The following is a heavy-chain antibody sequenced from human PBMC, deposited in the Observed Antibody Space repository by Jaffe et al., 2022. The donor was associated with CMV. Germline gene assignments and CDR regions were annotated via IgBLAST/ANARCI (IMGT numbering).Heavy chain of an antibody. D-gene: IGHD3-10*01. V-gene: IGHV3-7*03. CDR3: ARVDVRYHRFGEFDY. J-gene: IGHJ4*02. CDR2: IKQDGSEK. CDR1: GFTFSSYW. Sequence: EVQLVESGGGLVQPGGSLRLSCAASGFTFSSYWMSWVRQAPGKGLEWVANIKQDGSEKYYVDSVKGRFTISRDNAKNSLYLQMNSLRAEDTAVYYCARVDVRYHRFGEFDYWGQGTLVTVSS.